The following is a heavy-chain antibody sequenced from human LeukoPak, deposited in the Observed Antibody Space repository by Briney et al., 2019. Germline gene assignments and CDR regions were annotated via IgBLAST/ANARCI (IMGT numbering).Heavy chain of an antibody. Sequence: GGSLRLSCAASGFTFSSYGMHWVRQAPGKGLEWVAFIRYDGSNKYYADSVKGRFTISRDNSKNTLYLQMNSLRAEDTAVYYCAKNPYQLQTYYFDYWGQGTLVTVSS. CDR3: AKNPYQLQTYYFDY. J-gene: IGHJ4*02. V-gene: IGHV3-30*02. CDR2: IRYDGSNK. CDR1: GFTFSSYG. D-gene: IGHD2-2*01.